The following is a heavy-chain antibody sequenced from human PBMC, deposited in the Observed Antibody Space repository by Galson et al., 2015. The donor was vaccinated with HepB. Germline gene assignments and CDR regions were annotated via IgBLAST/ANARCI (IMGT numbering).Heavy chain of an antibody. CDR3: ARGGVVGHRDKGWPPDS. Sequence: SLRLSCAASGFSFRRYTLHWVRQAPGRGLEWVALISYDGSTKYYADSVEGRFSTSRDNSMNTLSLEMNSLRFDDTAVYHCARGGVVGHRDKGWPPDSWGPGTLVTVSS. V-gene: IGHV3-30*14. CDR1: GFSFRRYT. J-gene: IGHJ5*01. D-gene: IGHD1-26*01. CDR2: ISYDGSTK.